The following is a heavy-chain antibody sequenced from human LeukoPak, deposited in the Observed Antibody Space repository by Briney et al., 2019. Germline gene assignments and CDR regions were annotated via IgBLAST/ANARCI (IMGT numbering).Heavy chain of an antibody. D-gene: IGHD6-13*01. CDR2: INHSGST. CDR1: GGSFSGYY. J-gene: IGHJ4*02. CDR3: ARPRRGSSWGPFDY. V-gene: IGHV4-34*01. Sequence: SETLSLTCAVYGGSFSGYYWSWIRQPPGKGLVWIGEINHSGSTNYNPSLKSRVTISVDTSKNQFSLKLSSVTAADTAVYYCARPRRGSSWGPFDYWGQGTLVTVSS.